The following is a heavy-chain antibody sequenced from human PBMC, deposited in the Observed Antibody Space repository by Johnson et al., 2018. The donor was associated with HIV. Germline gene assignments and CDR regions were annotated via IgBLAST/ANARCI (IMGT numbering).Heavy chain of an antibody. J-gene: IGHJ3*02. V-gene: IGHV3-20*04. Sequence: VQLVESGGGVVRPGGSLRLSCAASGFTFDDCGMNWVRQAPGKGLEWVSGINWNGGRTGYADSVKGRFTISRDNSKNTLYLQMNSLRAEDTAVYYCARVTQQVVRVGSDAFDIWGQGTMVTVSS. CDR3: ARVTQQVVRVGSDAFDI. D-gene: IGHD4-23*01. CDR1: GFTFDDCG. CDR2: INWNGGRT.